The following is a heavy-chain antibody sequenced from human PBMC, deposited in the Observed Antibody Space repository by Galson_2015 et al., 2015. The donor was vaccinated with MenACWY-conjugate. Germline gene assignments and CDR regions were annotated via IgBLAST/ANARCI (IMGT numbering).Heavy chain of an antibody. J-gene: IGHJ4*02. V-gene: IGHV1-18*01. D-gene: IGHD3-10*01. CDR2: ISAYNGNT. CDR1: GYTFTSYG. Sequence: QSGAEVKKPGASVKVSCKASGYTFTSYGISWVRQAPGQGLEWMGWISAYNGNTNYAQKLQGRVTMTTDTSTSTAYMELRSLRSDDTAVYYCARDKEGITMVRGHLYYFDYWGQGTLVTVSS. CDR3: ARDKEGITMVRGHLYYFDY.